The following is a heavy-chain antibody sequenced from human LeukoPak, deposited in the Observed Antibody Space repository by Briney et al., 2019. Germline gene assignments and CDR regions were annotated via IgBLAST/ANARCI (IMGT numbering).Heavy chain of an antibody. CDR2: MSYSGTT. J-gene: IGHJ5*02. CDR3: TRIGRCSDGSCFGWSDP. Sequence: SETLSLTCTVSGGSISSGDYPWNWIRQFPGKGLEWIGYMSYSGTTNYNPSLRSRVSISLDTSKNQFSLRLNSVTAADTAVYYCTRIGRCSDGSCFGWSDPWGQGTLVTVSS. V-gene: IGHV4-30-4*08. D-gene: IGHD2-15*01. CDR1: GGSISSGDYP.